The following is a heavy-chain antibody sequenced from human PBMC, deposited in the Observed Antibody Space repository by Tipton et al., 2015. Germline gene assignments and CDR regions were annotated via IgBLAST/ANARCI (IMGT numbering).Heavy chain of an antibody. CDR3: ARFRFDYFDY. J-gene: IGHJ4*01. CDR2: IYYSGST. V-gene: IGHV4-59*01. Sequence: LRLSCTVSGGSFSDYYWSWIRQSPGEGLEWIGYIYYSGSTNYNPSLRSRVAMSMDTSKNQLSLRLRSVTAADTAVYYCARFRFDYFDYWGHGTLVTVSS. D-gene: IGHD3-3*01. CDR1: GGSFSDYY.